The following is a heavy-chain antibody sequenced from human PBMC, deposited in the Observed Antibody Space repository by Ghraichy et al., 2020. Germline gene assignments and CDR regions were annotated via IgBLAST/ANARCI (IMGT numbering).Heavy chain of an antibody. J-gene: IGHJ4*02. CDR1: GGSVSSSNYY. D-gene: IGHD6-19*01. V-gene: IGHV4-39*01. CDR3: ARVIGTVEVAGTGKYYFDY. Sequence: PETLSLTYTVSGGSVSSSNYYWGWIRQPPGKGLEWIANIHHSGSTYYNPSLKSRVTISIDTSKNQLSLNVTSVTAADTAVYYCARVIGTVEVAGTGKYYFDYWGQGTLGTVSS. CDR2: IHHSGST.